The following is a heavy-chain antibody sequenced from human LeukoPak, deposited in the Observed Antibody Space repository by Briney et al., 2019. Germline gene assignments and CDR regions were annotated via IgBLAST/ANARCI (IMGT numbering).Heavy chain of an antibody. CDR1: GGTFSSYA. Sequence: GASVKVSCKASGGTFSSYAISWVRQAPGQGLEWMGGIIPIFGTANYAQKFQGGVTITADESTSTAYMELSSLRSEDTAVYYCASPEVGGGLVYYFDYWGQGTLVTVSS. J-gene: IGHJ4*02. V-gene: IGHV1-69*13. CDR2: IIPIFGTA. D-gene: IGHD3/OR15-3a*01. CDR3: ASPEVGGGLVYYFDY.